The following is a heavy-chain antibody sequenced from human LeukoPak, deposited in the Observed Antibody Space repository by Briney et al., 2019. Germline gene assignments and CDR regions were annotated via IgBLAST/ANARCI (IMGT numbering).Heavy chain of an antibody. D-gene: IGHD2-21*01. CDR3: ARGGVYSRPLNY. V-gene: IGHV4-39*07. Sequence: PSETLSLTCTVSGGSISSSSYYWGWIRQPPGKGLEWIGSLYYSGSTYYNPSLKSRVTISVDTSTNQFSLKLSSVTAADTAVYYCARGGVYSRPLNYWGQGTLVTVSS. CDR1: GGSISSSSYY. J-gene: IGHJ4*02. CDR2: LYYSGST.